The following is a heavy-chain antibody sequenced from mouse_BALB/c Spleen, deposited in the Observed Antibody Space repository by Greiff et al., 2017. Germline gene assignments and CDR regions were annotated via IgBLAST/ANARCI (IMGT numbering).Heavy chain of an antibody. CDR1: GYTFTSYN. J-gene: IGHJ2*01. V-gene: IGHV1-12*01. CDR3: AREGVYYYGGDY. CDR2: IYPGNGDT. Sequence: QVQLQQPGAELVKPGASVKMSCKASGYTFTSYNMHWVKQTPGQGLEWIGAIYPGNGDTSYNQKFKGKATLTADKSSSTAYMQLSSLTSEDSAVYYCAREGVYYYGGDYWGQGTTLTVSS. D-gene: IGHD1-1*01.